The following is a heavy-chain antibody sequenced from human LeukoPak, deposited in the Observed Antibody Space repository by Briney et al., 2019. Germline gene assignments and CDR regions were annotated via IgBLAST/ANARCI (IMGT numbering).Heavy chain of an antibody. J-gene: IGHJ4*02. V-gene: IGHV3-66*01. Sequence: GSLRLSCAASEFSVGSNYMTWVRQAPGKGLEWVSLIYSGGSTYYADSVKGRFTISRDDAKNSLYPQMNSLRVEDTAVYYCARTGHSSGWSAYFDYWGQGTLVTVSS. CDR1: EFSVGSNY. CDR2: IYSGGST. CDR3: ARTGHSSGWSAYFDY. D-gene: IGHD6-19*01.